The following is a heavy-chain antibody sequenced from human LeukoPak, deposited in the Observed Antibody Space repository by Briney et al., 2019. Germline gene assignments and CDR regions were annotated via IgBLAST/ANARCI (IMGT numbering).Heavy chain of an antibody. CDR1: GGSISSGSYY. J-gene: IGHJ5*02. V-gene: IGHV4-61*02. CDR3: ARHVCGGGSDPPDPTQCDNWFDP. D-gene: IGHD2-21*01. CDR2: IYTSGST. Sequence: SQTLSLTCTVSGGSISSGSYYWSWIRQAAGKGLEWIGRIYTSGSTNYNPSLKSRVTISVDTSKNQFSLKLSSVTAADTAVYYCARHVCGGGSDPPDPTQCDNWFDPWGQGTLVTVSS.